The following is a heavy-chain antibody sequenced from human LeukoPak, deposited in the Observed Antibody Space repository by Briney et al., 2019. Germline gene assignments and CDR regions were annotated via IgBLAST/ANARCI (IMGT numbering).Heavy chain of an antibody. CDR1: GYTFTSYD. D-gene: IGHD6-13*01. J-gene: IGHJ4*02. CDR2: MNPNSGNT. V-gene: IGHV1-8*01. CDR3: ARMYSSSWYDPFDY. Sequence: ASVKVSCKASGYTFTSYDINWVRQATGQGLEWMGWMNPNSGNTGYAQKFQGRVTMTRNTSISTAYMELSSLRSEDTAVYYCARMYSSSWYDPFDYWGQGTLVTVSS.